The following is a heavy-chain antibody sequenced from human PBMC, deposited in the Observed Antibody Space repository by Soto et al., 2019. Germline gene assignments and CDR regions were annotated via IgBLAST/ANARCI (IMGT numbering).Heavy chain of an antibody. V-gene: IGHV4-34*01. Sequence: SETLSLTCAVYGGSFSGYYWSWIRQPPGKGLEWIGEINHSGSTNYNPSLKSRVTISVDTSKNQFSLKLGSVTAADTAVYYCARGLGRAIAKDIVVVVAATTSTSGFDYWGQGTLVTVSS. CDR3: ARGLGRAIAKDIVVVVAATTSTSGFDY. CDR1: GGSFSGYY. D-gene: IGHD2-15*01. J-gene: IGHJ4*02. CDR2: INHSGST.